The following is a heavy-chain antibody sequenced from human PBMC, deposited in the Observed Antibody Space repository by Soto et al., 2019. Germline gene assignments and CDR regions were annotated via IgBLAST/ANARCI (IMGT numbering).Heavy chain of an antibody. D-gene: IGHD3-3*01. V-gene: IGHV1-69*01. CDR3: ARVVSGVGVVNFFGWFDP. CDR1: GGTFSSYA. CDR2: IIPVFGTA. Sequence: QVQLAQSGAEVKKPGSSVKVSCKASGGTFSSYAVSWVRQAPGQGLEWMGGIIPVFGTASYAQKFQGRLSISADEPTSIVEMELSSQRSVDTAVYYCARVVSGVGVVNFFGWFDPWGQGNLVIVSS. J-gene: IGHJ5*02.